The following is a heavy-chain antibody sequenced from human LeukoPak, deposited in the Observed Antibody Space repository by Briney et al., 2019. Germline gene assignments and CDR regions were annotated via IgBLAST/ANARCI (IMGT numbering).Heavy chain of an antibody. D-gene: IGHD1-26*01. Sequence: GGSLRLSCAASGFTFSSYAMHWVRQAPGKGLEYVSAISSNGGRTYYANSVKGRFTISRDNSKNTLYLQMGSLRAEDMAVYYCARAHSGSYFAFDIWGQGTMVTVSS. CDR3: ARAHSGSYFAFDI. V-gene: IGHV3-64*01. CDR1: GFTFSSYA. CDR2: ISSNGGRT. J-gene: IGHJ3*02.